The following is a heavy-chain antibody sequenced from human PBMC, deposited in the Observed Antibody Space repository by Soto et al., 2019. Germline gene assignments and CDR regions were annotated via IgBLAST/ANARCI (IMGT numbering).Heavy chain of an antibody. D-gene: IGHD2-21*02. CDR3: ARDRIPLAYCGGDCYNYFDY. CDR1: GGTFSSYA. V-gene: IGHV1-69*13. CDR2: IIPIFGTA. Sequence: ASVKVSCKASGGTFSSYASRWVRQAPGQGLEWMGGIIPIFGTANYAQKFQGRVTITADESTSTAYMELSSLRSEDTAVYYCARDRIPLAYCGGDCYNYFDYWGQGTLVTVST. J-gene: IGHJ4*02.